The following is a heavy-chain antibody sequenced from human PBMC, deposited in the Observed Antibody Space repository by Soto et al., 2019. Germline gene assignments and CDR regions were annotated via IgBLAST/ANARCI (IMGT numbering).Heavy chain of an antibody. V-gene: IGHV1-18*01. CDR1: GYTFTSYG. CDR3: ARLPPWGYGSGSTYDV. J-gene: IGHJ6*02. Sequence: QVQLVQSGAEVKKPGASVKVSCKASGYTFTSYGISWVRQAPGQGLEWMGWISAYNGKTNYAQKLQGRVTMTTDTSTSTAYMELRSLTSDATAVYYCARLPPWGYGSGSTYDVWGQGTTVTVSS. D-gene: IGHD3-10*01. CDR2: ISAYNGKT.